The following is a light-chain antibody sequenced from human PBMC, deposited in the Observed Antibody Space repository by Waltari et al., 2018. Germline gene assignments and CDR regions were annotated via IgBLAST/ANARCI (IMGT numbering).Light chain of an antibody. CDR2: AAS. V-gene: IGKV1-39*01. J-gene: IGKJ4*01. Sequence: DIQMTQSPSSLSASVGDRVTISCRASQSISSYLNWYQQRPGKAPKLLLYAASSLQSGVPSRFSGSGSGTDFTLTISSLQPEDFATYYCQQSYTSPLNFGGGTKVEIK. CDR1: QSISSY. CDR3: QQSYTSPLN.